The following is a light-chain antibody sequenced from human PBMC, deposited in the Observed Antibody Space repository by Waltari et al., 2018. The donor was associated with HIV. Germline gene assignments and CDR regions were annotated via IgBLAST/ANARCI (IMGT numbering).Light chain of an antibody. CDR1: GSDIGRFNY. CDR2: GVS. Sequence: QSALTQPASVSGSPGQSITIACSGTGSDIGRFNYVSWYQQYPGKAPKLIIYGVSPRPSGVSDRFPGSKSYNPASLPISGLQAEDEADYYCGSYSTTTTLGVFGGGTRLTVL. J-gene: IGLJ3*02. V-gene: IGLV2-14*01. CDR3: GSYSTTTTLGV.